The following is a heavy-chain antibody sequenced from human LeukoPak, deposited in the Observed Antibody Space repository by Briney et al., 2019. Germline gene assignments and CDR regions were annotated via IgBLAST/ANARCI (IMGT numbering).Heavy chain of an antibody. CDR2: TYTSGST. Sequence: PSETLSLTCTVSGGSISSGSYYWSWIRQPAGKGLEWFGRTYTSGSTNYNPSLKSRVTISVDTSKNQFSLKLSSVTAADTAVYYCARERYWFDPWGQGTLVTVSS. CDR3: ARERYWFDP. V-gene: IGHV4-61*02. CDR1: GGSISSGSYY. J-gene: IGHJ5*02.